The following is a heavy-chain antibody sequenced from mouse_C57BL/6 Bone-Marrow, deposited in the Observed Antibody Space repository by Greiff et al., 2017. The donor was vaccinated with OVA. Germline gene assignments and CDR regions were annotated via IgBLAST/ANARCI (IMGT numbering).Heavy chain of an antibody. V-gene: IGHV10-1*01. CDR3: VRRSTVGYFDV. Sequence: EVQLVESGGGLVQPKGSLKLSCAASGFSFNTYAMNWVRQAPGKGLEWVARIRSKSNNYATYYVDSVKDRFTISRDDSESMLYLQMNNLKTEDTAMYYCVRRSTVGYFDVWGTGTTVTVSS. CDR1: GFSFNTYA. CDR2: IRSKSNNYAT. J-gene: IGHJ1*03. D-gene: IGHD1-1*01.